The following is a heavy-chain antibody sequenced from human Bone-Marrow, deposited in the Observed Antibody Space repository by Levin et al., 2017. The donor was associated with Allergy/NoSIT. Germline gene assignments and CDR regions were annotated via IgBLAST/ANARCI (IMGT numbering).Heavy chain of an antibody. CDR1: GFTFSSYG. Sequence: PGGSLRLSCAASGFTFSSYGMHWVRQAPGKGLEWVAVIWYDGSNKYYADSVKGRFTISRDNSKNTLYLQMNSLRAEDTAVYYCARGTNKYCSSTSCSFGNYYYYMDVWGKGTTVTVSS. CDR2: IWYDGSNK. J-gene: IGHJ6*03. D-gene: IGHD2-2*01. V-gene: IGHV3-33*01. CDR3: ARGTNKYCSSTSCSFGNYYYYMDV.